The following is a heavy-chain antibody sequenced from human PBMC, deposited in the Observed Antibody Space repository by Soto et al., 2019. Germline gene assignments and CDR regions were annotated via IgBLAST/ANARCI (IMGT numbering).Heavy chain of an antibody. CDR2: IYYNGET. J-gene: IGHJ2*01. CDR3: ARGPDFFQAEDGIRDL. V-gene: IGHV4-39*01. Sequence: QPPGKGLEWMGSIYYNGETYFQPSLKSRVTISVDTSKSQFSLQLTSVTAADTAVYYCARGPDFFQAEDGIRDL. D-gene: IGHD3-3*01.